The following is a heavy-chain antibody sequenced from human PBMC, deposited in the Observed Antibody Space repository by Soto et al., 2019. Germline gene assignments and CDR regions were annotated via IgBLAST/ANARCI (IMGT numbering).Heavy chain of an antibody. D-gene: IGHD2-2*01. J-gene: IGHJ4*02. CDR2: ISYDGSNK. CDR1: GFTFSSYA. Sequence: QVQLVESGGGVVQPGRSLRLSCAASGFTFSSYAMHWVRQAPGKGLEWVAVISYDGSNKYYADSVKGRFTISRDNSNNMLYLQMNSLGAEDPAVYYCAKGPSSLTRFDYWGQGTLVTVSS. CDR3: AKGPSSLTRFDY. V-gene: IGHV3-30-3*01.